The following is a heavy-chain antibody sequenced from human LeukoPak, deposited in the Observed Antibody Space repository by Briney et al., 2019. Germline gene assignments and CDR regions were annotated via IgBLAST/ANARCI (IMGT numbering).Heavy chain of an antibody. J-gene: IGHJ3*01. Sequence: GRSLRLSCAASGFTFDDYAMHWVRQAPGKGLEWVSGISPSGDITYYADSVMGRFTISRDNRKSTVSLQMNSLRAEDTALYYCVRDLDWGAFDVWGQGRMVTVSS. CDR3: VRDLDWGAFDV. V-gene: IGHV3-23*01. CDR1: GFTFDDYA. D-gene: IGHD3/OR15-3a*01. CDR2: ISPSGDIT.